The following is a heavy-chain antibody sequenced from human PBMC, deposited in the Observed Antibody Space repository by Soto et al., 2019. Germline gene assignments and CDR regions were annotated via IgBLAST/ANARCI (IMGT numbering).Heavy chain of an antibody. V-gene: IGHV3-7*01. J-gene: IGHJ4*02. CDR2: IKEDGSEE. D-gene: IGHD5-18*01. Sequence: LRLSCAASGFTFSSSWMNWVRQAPGKGLEWVAGIKEDGSEEYYVDYVKGRFTISRDNVENSLYLQMNSLRGEDTAVYSCARDRGYSCFDYWGLGTLVTVSS. CDR3: ARDRGYSCFDY. CDR1: GFTFSSSW.